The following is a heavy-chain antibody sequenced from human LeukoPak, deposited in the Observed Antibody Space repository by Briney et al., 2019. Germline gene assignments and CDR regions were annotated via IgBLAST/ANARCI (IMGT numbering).Heavy chain of an antibody. CDR2: ISTYSGDT. CDR1: GYTFRSYG. V-gene: IGHV1-18*01. CDR3: ARDLSAIVVLSRFDY. J-gene: IGHJ4*02. D-gene: IGHD3-22*01. Sequence: ASVKVSCKTSGYTFRSYGISWVRQAPGQGLEWVGWISTYSGDTDYAQKFQGRVTMTTDTSTSTVYMEVSSLGSDDTAVYYCARDLSAIVVLSRFDYWGQGTLVTVSS.